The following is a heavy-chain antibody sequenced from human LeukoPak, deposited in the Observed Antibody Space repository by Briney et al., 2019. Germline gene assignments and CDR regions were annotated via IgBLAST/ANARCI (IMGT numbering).Heavy chain of an antibody. CDR3: ARDQGSGWSN. J-gene: IGHJ4*02. CDR2: ISSSGSTI. CDR1: GFTFSSYE. V-gene: IGHV3-48*03. Sequence: GESLRLSCAASGFTFSSYEMNWVRQAPGKGLEWVSYISSSGSTIYYAGSVKGRFTISRDNAKNSLYLQMNSLRAEDTAVYYCARDQGSGWSNWGQGTLVTVSS. D-gene: IGHD6-19*01.